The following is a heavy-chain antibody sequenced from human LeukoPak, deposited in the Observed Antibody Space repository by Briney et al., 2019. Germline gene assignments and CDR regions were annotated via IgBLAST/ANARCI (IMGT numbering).Heavy chain of an antibody. D-gene: IGHD3-10*01. V-gene: IGHV3-74*01. CDR3: ARAYGSGYVY. CDR2: ISSDASIT. J-gene: IGHJ4*02. Sequence: GGSLRLSCAASGFTLSSYWMHWVRQAPGKGPVWVSRISSDASITNYADSVKGRFTISRDNAKNTLYLQMNSLRVEDTAVYHGARAYGSGYVYWGQGTLVTVSS. CDR1: GFTLSSYW.